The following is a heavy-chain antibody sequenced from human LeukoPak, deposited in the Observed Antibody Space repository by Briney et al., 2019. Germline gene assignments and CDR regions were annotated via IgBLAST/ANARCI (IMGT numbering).Heavy chain of an antibody. V-gene: IGHV1-2*02. J-gene: IGHJ4*02. CDR1: GYTFTGYY. Sequence: ASVKVSCKASGYTFTGYYIHWVRQAPGQGLEWMGWISPNSGDTNYAQKFQGRVTMTRDTSISTAYMELSRLRSDDTAVYYCARGSEYQLLLGYFDYWGQGTLVTVSS. CDR2: ISPNSGDT. CDR3: ARGSEYQLLLGYFDY. D-gene: IGHD2-2*01.